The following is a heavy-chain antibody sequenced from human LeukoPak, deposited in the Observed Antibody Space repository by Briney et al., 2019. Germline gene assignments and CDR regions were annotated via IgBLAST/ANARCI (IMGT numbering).Heavy chain of an antibody. J-gene: IGHJ3*02. Sequence: PGGSLRLSCAASGFTFSSYWMHWVRHVPGKGLVWVSRINTDGSSTNYADFVKGRFTISRDNAKNTLYLQMNSLRAEDTAVYYCARGRSGYYDIWGQGTMVTVSS. CDR2: INTDGSST. CDR1: GFTFSSYW. V-gene: IGHV3-74*01. CDR3: ARGRSGYYDI. D-gene: IGHD3-22*01.